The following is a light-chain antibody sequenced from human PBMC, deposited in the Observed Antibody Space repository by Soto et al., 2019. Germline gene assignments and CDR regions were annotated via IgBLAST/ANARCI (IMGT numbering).Light chain of an antibody. CDR3: AAWDDSPNGHV. Sequence: QSVLTQPHSVSGTPGQRLTVSCSGSDSNIGSYSVHWFQQLPGTAPKLLISTTYQRPSGVPERFSGSKSGTSASLAISGLQSEDEADYYYAAWDDSPNGHVFGNGTKVTVL. CDR2: TTY. J-gene: IGLJ1*01. CDR1: DSNIGSYS. V-gene: IGLV1-44*01.